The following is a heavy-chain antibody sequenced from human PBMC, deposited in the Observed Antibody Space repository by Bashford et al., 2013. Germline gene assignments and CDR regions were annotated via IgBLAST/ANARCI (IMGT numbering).Heavy chain of an antibody. CDR3: ARQERSTSGYYFFDY. Sequence: EXLKISCXGSGYSFTTYWIGWVRQLPGKGLEWMGLIYPSDSETRYSPSFQGLVTISADKAINTAYLQWSSLEASDTAVYYCARQERSTSGYYFFDYWGQGTLVTVSS. D-gene: IGHD3-22*01. V-gene: IGHV5-51*01. CDR1: GYSFTTYW. CDR2: IYPSDSET. J-gene: IGHJ4*02.